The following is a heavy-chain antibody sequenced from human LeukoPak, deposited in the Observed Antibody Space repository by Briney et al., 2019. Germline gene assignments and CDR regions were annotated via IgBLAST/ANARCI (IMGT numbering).Heavy chain of an antibody. J-gene: IGHJ5*02. Sequence: GGSLRLSCEASGFTFGSYCMHWVRQAPGKGLVWVSRINSDGSSTSYADSVKGRFTMSRDNAKNTLYMQMNSLRAEDTAVYYCARGVTICGVVIKFHSWFDPWGQGTLVTVSS. CDR3: ARGVTICGVVIKFHSWFDP. D-gene: IGHD3-3*01. CDR2: INSDGSST. CDR1: GFTFGSYC. V-gene: IGHV3-74*01.